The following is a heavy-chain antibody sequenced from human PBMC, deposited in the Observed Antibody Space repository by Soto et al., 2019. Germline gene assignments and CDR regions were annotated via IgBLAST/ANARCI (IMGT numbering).Heavy chain of an antibody. CDR3: AREFDTYDAFDI. J-gene: IGHJ3*02. D-gene: IGHD3-9*01. Sequence: RXSVKVSCKASGGTFSSYAISWVRQAPGQGLEWMGGIIPIFGTANYAQKFQGRVTITADKSTSTAYMELSSLRSEDTAVYYCAREFDTYDAFDIWGQGTMVTVSS. V-gene: IGHV1-69*06. CDR1: GGTFSSYA. CDR2: IIPIFGTA.